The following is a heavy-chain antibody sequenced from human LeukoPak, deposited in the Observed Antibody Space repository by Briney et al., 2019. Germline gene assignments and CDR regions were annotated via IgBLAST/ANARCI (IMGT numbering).Heavy chain of an antibody. Sequence: ASVKVSCKASGYTFTSYGISWVRQAPGQGLEWMGWISAYNGNTNYAQKLQGRVTMTTDTSTSTAYMELRSLRSDDTAVYYCARSLDYYDSSGYYGVHFDYWGQGTLVTVSS. CDR3: ARSLDYYDSSGYYGVHFDY. V-gene: IGHV1-18*01. CDR1: GYTFTSYG. D-gene: IGHD3-22*01. J-gene: IGHJ4*02. CDR2: ISAYNGNT.